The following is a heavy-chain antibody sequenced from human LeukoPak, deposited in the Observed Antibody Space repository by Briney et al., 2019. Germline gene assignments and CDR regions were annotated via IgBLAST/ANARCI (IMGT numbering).Heavy chain of an antibody. CDR3: AKDGGSTSGYGFSAFDI. Sequence: GGSLRLSCAASGFTFDDYAMHWVRQAPGKGLEWVSGISWNSGSIGYADSVKGRFTISRDNAKNSLYLQMNSLRAEDTALYYCAKDGGSTSGYGFSAFDIWGQGTMVTVSP. J-gene: IGHJ3*02. CDR1: GFTFDDYA. CDR2: ISWNSGSI. D-gene: IGHD2-2*01. V-gene: IGHV3-9*01.